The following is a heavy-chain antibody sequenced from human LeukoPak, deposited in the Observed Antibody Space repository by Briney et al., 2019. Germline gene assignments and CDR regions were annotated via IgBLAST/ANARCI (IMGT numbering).Heavy chain of an antibody. CDR2: INPNSGGT. CDR3: AKGSGYEAQYYYYYMDV. J-gene: IGHJ6*03. CDR1: GYTFTGYY. Sequence: ASVKVSCKASGYTFTGYYMHWVRQAPGQGLEWMGWINPNSGGTNYAQKFQGRVTMTRDTSISTAYMELSRLRSDDTAVYYCAKGSGYEAQYYYYYMDVRGKGTTVTISS. V-gene: IGHV1-2*02. D-gene: IGHD5-12*01.